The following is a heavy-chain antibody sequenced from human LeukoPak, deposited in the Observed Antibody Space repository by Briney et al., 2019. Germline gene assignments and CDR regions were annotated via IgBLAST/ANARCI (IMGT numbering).Heavy chain of an antibody. CDR3: ARIPSPGWFDP. CDR1: GGPVSINNYY. Sequence: PSETLSLTCTVSGGPVSINNYYWAWIRQPPGKGLEWIANIYYSGSTYYNPSLKSRVTISINTSRNQFSLSLTSVTAADTAVYYCARIPSPGWFDPWGQGTLVTVSS. J-gene: IGHJ5*02. CDR2: IYYSGST. V-gene: IGHV4-39*07.